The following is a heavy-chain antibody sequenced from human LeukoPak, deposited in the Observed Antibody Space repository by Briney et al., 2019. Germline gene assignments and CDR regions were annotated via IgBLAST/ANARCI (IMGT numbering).Heavy chain of an antibody. CDR1: GVTVCSNY. CDR3: AKRTRVSFLTDAFDI. Sequence: GGSLRLSCAASGVTVCSNYMSWVCQAPGEGRGWGSAVSGRGGSTYYADSVKGRFTISRDNSKNTLYLQMNSLRAEDPAVYYCAKRTRVSFLTDAFDIWGQGTMVTVSS. J-gene: IGHJ3*02. CDR2: VSGRGGST. D-gene: IGHD3-16*02. V-gene: IGHV3-23*01.